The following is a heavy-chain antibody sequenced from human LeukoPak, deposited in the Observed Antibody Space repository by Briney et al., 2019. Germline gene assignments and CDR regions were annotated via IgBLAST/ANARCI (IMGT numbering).Heavy chain of an antibody. J-gene: IGHJ6*02. CDR2: IYYSGST. V-gene: IGHV4-61*01. D-gene: IGHD2-21*02. Sequence: SETLSLTCTVSGGSVSSGSYYWSWIRQPPGKGLEWIGYIYYSGSTNYSPSLKSRVTISVDTSKNQFSLKLSSVTAADTAVYYCAREYGAYCGGDCYSGMSYYYYGVDVWGQGTTVTVSS. CDR3: AREYGAYCGGDCYSGMSYYYYGVDV. CDR1: GGSVSSGSYY.